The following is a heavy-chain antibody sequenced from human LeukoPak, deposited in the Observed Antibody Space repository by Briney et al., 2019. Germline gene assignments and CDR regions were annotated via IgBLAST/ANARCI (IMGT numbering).Heavy chain of an antibody. J-gene: IGHJ4*02. CDR2: IYPGDSDT. V-gene: IGHV5-51*01. CDR1: GYTFHSYW. CDR3: ARGRDGYNYDFDY. Sequence: GESLKISCKGSGYTFHSYWIAWVRQMPGKGLEWMGIIYPGDSDTRYSPSFQGQVTISADKSIRTAYLQWSSLKASDTAMFYCARGRDGYNYDFDYWGQGTLVTVSS. D-gene: IGHD5-24*01.